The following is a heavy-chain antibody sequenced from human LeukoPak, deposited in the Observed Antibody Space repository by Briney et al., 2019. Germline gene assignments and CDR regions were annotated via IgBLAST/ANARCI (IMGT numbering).Heavy chain of an antibody. Sequence: SGTLSLTCAVSGGSISSSNWWSWVRQPPGKGLEWIGEIYHSGSTNYNPSLKSRVTISVDKSKNQFSLKLSSVTAADTAVYYCARELRYDSSGYRRGGMDYWGQGTLVTVSS. V-gene: IGHV4-4*02. CDR2: IYHSGST. D-gene: IGHD3-22*01. CDR1: GGSISSSNW. J-gene: IGHJ4*02. CDR3: ARELRYDSSGYRRGGMDY.